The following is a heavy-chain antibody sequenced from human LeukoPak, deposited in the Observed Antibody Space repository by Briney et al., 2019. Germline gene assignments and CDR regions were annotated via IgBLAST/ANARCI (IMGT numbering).Heavy chain of an antibody. CDR1: GGTFSSYA. CDR3: AKASPYSNPLFDY. D-gene: IGHD6-13*01. J-gene: IGHJ4*02. CDR2: IIPIFGTA. V-gene: IGHV1-69*06. Sequence: SVKVSCKASGGTFSSYAISWVRQAPGQGLEWMGGIIPIFGTANYAQKFQGRVTITADKSTSTAYMELSSLRSEDTAVYYCAKASPYSNPLFDYWGQGTLVTVSS.